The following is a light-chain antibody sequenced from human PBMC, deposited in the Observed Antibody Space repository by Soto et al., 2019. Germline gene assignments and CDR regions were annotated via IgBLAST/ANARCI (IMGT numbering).Light chain of an antibody. Sequence: DIQMTQSPSTLSASVGDRVTITCRASQSISNWLAWYPQKPGKAPKLLIYRASALERGVPSRFTGSGSGTEFTLTISSLQPDDFAIYFCQQYNTDSHTFGQGTKVDSK. CDR1: QSISNW. CDR3: QQYNTDSHT. CDR2: RAS. V-gene: IGKV1-5*03. J-gene: IGKJ2*01.